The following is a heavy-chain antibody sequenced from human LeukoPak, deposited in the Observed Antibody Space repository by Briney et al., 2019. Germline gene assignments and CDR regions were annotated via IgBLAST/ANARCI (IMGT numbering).Heavy chain of an antibody. CDR1: GGSFSRYY. CDR2: INHSGST. Sequence: SETLSLICAVYGGSFSRYYWSWIRQPPGKGLEWIGEINHSGSTNYNPSLKSRVTISVDTSKNQFSLKLSSVTAADTAVYYCARTGYCSSTSCYDVWFDPWGQGTLVTVSS. J-gene: IGHJ5*02. CDR3: ARTGYCSSTSCYDVWFDP. V-gene: IGHV4-34*01. D-gene: IGHD2-2*01.